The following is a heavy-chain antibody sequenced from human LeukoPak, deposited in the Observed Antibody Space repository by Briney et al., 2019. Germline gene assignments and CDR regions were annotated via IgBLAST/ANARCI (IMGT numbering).Heavy chain of an antibody. CDR2: IKQDGSEK. CDR3: AREDTYGGFDY. CDR1: GFTFSSYW. V-gene: IGHV3-7*01. Sequence: GGSLRLSCAASGFTFSSYWISWVRQAPGKGLEWVANIKQDGSEKYYVDSVKGRFTISRDNAKNSLYLQMNSLRAEDTAVYYCAREDTYGGFDYWGQGTLVTVSS. D-gene: IGHD2/OR15-2a*01. J-gene: IGHJ4*02.